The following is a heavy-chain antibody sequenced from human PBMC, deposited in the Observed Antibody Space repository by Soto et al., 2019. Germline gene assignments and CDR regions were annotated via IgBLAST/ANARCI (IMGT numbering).Heavy chain of an antibody. V-gene: IGHV3-48*03. CDR1: GLTFRNYE. D-gene: IGHD3-3*01. J-gene: IGHJ4*02. CDR2: ISSTGKTI. Sequence: EVQFVESGGGLGQPGGALPISCAASGLTFRNYEMNWFLQAPGKGLEGVSFISSTGKTIYYADSVKGRFTISRDNHKYSVQLQMRSLRVEDKSVYYCATEHLRSGVFHHWGPATQVSFS. CDR3: ATEHLRSGVFHH.